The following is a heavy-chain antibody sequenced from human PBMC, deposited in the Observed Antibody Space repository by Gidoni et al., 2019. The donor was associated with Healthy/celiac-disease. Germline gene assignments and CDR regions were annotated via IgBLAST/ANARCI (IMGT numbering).Heavy chain of an antibody. Sequence: QVQLVQSGAAVKKPGSSVKVSCKASGGTFSSYAISWVRQAPGQGLEWMGGIIPIVGTANYAQKFQGRVTITADKSTSTAYMELSSLRSEDTAVYYCARARAPLDYGDYGSVIIGYYYYGMDVWGQGTTVTVSS. CDR1: GGTFSSYA. J-gene: IGHJ6*02. CDR3: ARARAPLDYGDYGSVIIGYYYYGMDV. V-gene: IGHV1-69*06. D-gene: IGHD4-17*01. CDR2: IIPIVGTA.